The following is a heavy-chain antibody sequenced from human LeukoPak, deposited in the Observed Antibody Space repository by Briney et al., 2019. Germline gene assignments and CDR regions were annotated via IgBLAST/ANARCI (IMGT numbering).Heavy chain of an antibody. D-gene: IGHD3-10*01. V-gene: IGHV4-30-4*01. CDR2: IYYSGST. CDR1: GGSISSGDYY. CDR3: ARDPSSSGHDY. Sequence: PSETLSLTCTVSGGSISSGDYYWSWIRQPRGKGLEWIGYIYYSGSTYYNPSLKSRVTISVDTSKNQFSLKLSSVTAADTAVYYCARDPSSSGHDYWGQGTLVTVSS. J-gene: IGHJ4*02.